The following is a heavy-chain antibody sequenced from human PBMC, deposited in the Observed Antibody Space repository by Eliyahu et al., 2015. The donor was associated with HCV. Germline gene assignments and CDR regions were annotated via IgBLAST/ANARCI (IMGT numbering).Heavy chain of an antibody. CDR1: GYSFASYW. D-gene: IGHD4-11*01. CDR3: ARQGEAVKLDS. CDR2: INPGDSDT. Sequence: EVQLVQSGEEVKKPGESLKISCKGSGYSFASYWIAGVRQMPGKGLEWMGIINPGDSDTRYSPSFQGQVTISADKSISTAYVQWSSLQASDTAMYYCARQGEAVKLDSWGQGTLVTVSS. V-gene: IGHV5-51*01. J-gene: IGHJ4*02.